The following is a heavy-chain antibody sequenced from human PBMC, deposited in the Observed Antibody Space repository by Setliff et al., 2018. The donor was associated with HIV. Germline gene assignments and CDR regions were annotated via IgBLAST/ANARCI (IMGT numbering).Heavy chain of an antibody. V-gene: IGHV1-69*13. J-gene: IGHJ4*02. CDR1: GCTFTDFG. Sequence: SVKVSCKASGCTFTDFGITWVRQAPGQGLEWMGGIIPILGPANYAQKFQGRVTITAGEYTTTSYMELRNLRSEDTAIYYCARGLGNFVPDLIGYFDYWGQGTLVTVSS. CDR3: ARGLGNFVPDLIGYFDY. D-gene: IGHD3-3*02. CDR2: IIPILGPA.